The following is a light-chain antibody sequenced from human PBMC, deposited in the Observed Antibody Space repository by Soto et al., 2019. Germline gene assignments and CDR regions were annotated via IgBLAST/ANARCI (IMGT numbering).Light chain of an antibody. V-gene: IGKV3D-15*01. J-gene: IGKJ2*01. CDR2: DVS. CDR1: QSVSSN. CDR3: QQYKSYLYT. Sequence: EIVMTQSPATLSVSPGERATLSCWASQSVSSNLAWYQQKPGQAPRLLIYDVSTRATGIPTRFSGSGSGTEFTLTISSLQPDDVATYYCQQYKSYLYTFGQGTKVDIK.